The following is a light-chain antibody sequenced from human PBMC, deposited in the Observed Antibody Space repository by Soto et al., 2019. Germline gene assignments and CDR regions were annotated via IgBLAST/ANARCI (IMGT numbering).Light chain of an antibody. J-gene: IGKJ1*01. CDR1: QSVDNY. V-gene: IGKV3-11*01. CDR2: ESS. Sequence: EIVLTQSPATLSLSPGERATLSCRASQSVDNYLDWYQQKPGQAPRLLIYESSNRATGIPARFSGSGSGTDFILTISSLEPEDFALYYCQQRSNWPPTFGQGTKV. CDR3: QQRSNWPPT.